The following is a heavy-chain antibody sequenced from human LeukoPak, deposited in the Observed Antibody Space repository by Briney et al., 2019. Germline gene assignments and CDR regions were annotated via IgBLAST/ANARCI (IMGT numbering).Heavy chain of an antibody. CDR1: GFTFSSYA. J-gene: IGHJ3*02. D-gene: IGHD1-26*01. CDR3: AREDPPSGAFDI. Sequence: GRSLRLSCAASGFTFSSYAMHWVRQAPGKGLEWVAVISYDGSNKYYAGSVKGRFTISRDNSKNTLYLQMNSLRAEDTAVYYCAREDPPSGAFDIWGQGTMVTVSS. CDR2: ISYDGSNK. V-gene: IGHV3-30*04.